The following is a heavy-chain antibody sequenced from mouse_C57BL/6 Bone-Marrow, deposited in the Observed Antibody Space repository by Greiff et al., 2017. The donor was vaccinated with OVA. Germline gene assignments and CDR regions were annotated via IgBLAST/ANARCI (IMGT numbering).Heavy chain of an antibody. CDR3: ARATVVPYYFDY. D-gene: IGHD1-1*01. J-gene: IGHJ2*01. Sequence: EVKLMESGPELVKPGASVKISCKASGYTFTDYYMNWVKQSHGKSLEWIGDINPNNGGTSYNQKFKGKATLTVDKSSSTAYMELRSLTSEDSAVYYCARATVVPYYFDYWGQGTTLTVSS. CDR2: INPNNGGT. CDR1: GYTFTDYY. V-gene: IGHV1-26*01.